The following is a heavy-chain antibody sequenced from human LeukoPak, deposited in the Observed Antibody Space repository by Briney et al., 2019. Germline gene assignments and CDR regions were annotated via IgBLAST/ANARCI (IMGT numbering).Heavy chain of an antibody. CDR1: GGSFSGCY. CDR3: AREGYCYDSSGYYPFDY. Sequence: KSSETLSLTCAVYGGSFSGCYWSWIRQPPGKGLEWIGEINHSGSTNYNPSLKSRVTISVDTSKNQFSLKLSSVTAADTAVYYCAREGYCYDSSGYYPFDYWGQGTLVTVSS. J-gene: IGHJ4*02. V-gene: IGHV4-34*01. CDR2: INHSGST. D-gene: IGHD3-22*01.